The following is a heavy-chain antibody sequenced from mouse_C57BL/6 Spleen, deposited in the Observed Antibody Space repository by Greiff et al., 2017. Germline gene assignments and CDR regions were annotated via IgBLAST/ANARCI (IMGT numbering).Heavy chain of an antibody. CDR3: AGKPSLGQGGYYFDY. J-gene: IGHJ2*01. CDR1: GFTFSSYA. CDR2: ISDGGSYT. Sequence: EVKLMESGGGLVKPGGSLKLSCAASGFTFSSYAMSWVRQTPEKRLEWVATISDGGSYTYNPDNVKGRFTISRDNAKNNRYLQMSHLKSEDTAMYYCAGKPSLGQGGYYFDYWGQGTTLTVSS. V-gene: IGHV5-4*03. D-gene: IGHD3-3*01.